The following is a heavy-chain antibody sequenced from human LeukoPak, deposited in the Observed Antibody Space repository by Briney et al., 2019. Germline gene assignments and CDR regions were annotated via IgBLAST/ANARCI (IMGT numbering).Heavy chain of an antibody. J-gene: IGHJ4*02. Sequence: SETLSLTCTVSGDSISSSRFYWAWIRQPPGKGLEWIGSNLYSGRTFYNPSLKSRVTISVDTSKNQFSLRLGSVTASDTAVYYCARRDVGATIDYWGQGTLVTVSS. V-gene: IGHV4-39*01. CDR3: ARRDVGATIDY. CDR1: GDSISSSRFY. CDR2: NLYSGRT. D-gene: IGHD1-26*01.